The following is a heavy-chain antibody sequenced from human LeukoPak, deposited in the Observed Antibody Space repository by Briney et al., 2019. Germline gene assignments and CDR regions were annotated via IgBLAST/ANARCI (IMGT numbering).Heavy chain of an antibody. CDR2: IYPGDSKT. Sequence: GESLKISCKGSGYKFTNYYIGWVRQMPGKGLEWMGMIYPGDSKTRYSPSFQGQVTVSVDKSFNTAYLQWSSLKASDTAVYYCTRQLRLGDLSPPGLDYWGQGTLVTVSS. CDR1: GYKFTNYY. D-gene: IGHD3-16*02. CDR3: TRQLRLGDLSPPGLDY. J-gene: IGHJ4*02. V-gene: IGHV5-51*01.